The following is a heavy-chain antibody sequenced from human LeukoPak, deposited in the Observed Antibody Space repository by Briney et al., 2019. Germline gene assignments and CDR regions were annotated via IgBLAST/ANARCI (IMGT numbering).Heavy chain of an antibody. CDR2: ISAGGNMQ. CDR3: ARPPYSSSWDPGWFDP. D-gene: IGHD6-13*01. J-gene: IGHJ5*02. CDR1: GFSLSTYQ. Sequence: PGGSLRLSCAASGFSLSTYQMNWIRQVPGKGLEWVSHISAGGNMQYYADSVRGRFTMSRDNAKNSLYLQMNSLRAEDTAVYYCARPPYSSSWDPGWFDPWGQGTLITVSS. V-gene: IGHV3-48*03.